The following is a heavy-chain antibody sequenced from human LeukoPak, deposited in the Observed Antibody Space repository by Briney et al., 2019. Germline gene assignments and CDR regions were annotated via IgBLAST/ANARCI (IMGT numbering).Heavy chain of an antibody. J-gene: IGHJ4*02. V-gene: IGHV3-53*01. CDR1: GFSVRTNY. Sequence: GGSLRLSCAVSGFSVRTNYISWVRQAPGKGLEWVSVIFRDGSTYYEDSVKGRFSISRDNSKNMVYLQMSNLRAEDTAVYYCARDFYDFWSGYRVWGQGTLVTVSS. CDR3: ARDFYDFWSGYRV. CDR2: IFRDGST. D-gene: IGHD3-3*01.